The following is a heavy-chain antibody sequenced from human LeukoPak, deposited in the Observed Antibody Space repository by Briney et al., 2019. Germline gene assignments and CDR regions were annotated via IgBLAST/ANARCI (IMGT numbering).Heavy chain of an antibody. CDR1: GFTFSSYA. CDR3: AKAVGDYDFWSGFFDY. CDR2: ISGSGGST. V-gene: IGHV3-23*01. J-gene: IGHJ4*02. Sequence: PGGSLRLSCAASGFTFSSYAMSWVRQAPGKGLEWVSAISGSGGSTYYADSVKGRFTISRDNSKNTLYLQMNSLRAEDTAVYYCAKAVGDYDFWSGFFDYWGQGTLVTVSS. D-gene: IGHD3-3*01.